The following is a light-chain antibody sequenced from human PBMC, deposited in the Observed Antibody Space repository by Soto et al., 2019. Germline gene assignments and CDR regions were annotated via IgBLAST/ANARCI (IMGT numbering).Light chain of an antibody. Sequence: DIQVTQSPSSVSASVGDRVTITCRASQDINNWLAWYQQKPGKAPKLLIYTTSNLQSGGPSRFSGSGSGTDFTLTISSLQPEDVATYYCQQANSFPLTFGGGTKVEIK. V-gene: IGKV1D-12*01. J-gene: IGKJ4*01. CDR2: TTS. CDR1: QDINNW. CDR3: QQANSFPLT.